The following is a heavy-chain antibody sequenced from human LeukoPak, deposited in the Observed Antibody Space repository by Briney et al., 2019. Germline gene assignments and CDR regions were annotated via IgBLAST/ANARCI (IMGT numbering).Heavy chain of an antibody. CDR1: GFTFSNFW. J-gene: IGHJ4*02. CDR3: ARVDCTGQSCFSGFDY. Sequence: PGGSLRLSCVVSGFTFSNFWMGWVRQPPGKGLEWVANIKPHGSESFYVDSVKGRLTISRDNAKNSLYLQVNSLRAEDTAVYYCARVDCTGQSCFSGFDYWGQGTLVTASS. D-gene: IGHD2-15*01. CDR2: IKPHGSES. V-gene: IGHV3-7*01.